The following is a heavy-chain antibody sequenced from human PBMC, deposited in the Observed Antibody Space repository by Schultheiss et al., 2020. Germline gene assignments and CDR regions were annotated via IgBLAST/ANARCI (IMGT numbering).Heavy chain of an antibody. CDR3: ASGGWGESPSNYYYGMDV. CDR1: GITFSSYA. V-gene: IGHV3-21*01. Sequence: GGSLRLSCAASGITFSSYAMSWVRQAPGKGLEWVSSISSSSSYIYYADSVKGRFTISRDNAKNSLYLQMNSLRAEDTAVYYCASGGWGESPSNYYYGMDVWGQGTTVTVSS. CDR2: ISSSSSYI. J-gene: IGHJ6*02. D-gene: IGHD3-16*01.